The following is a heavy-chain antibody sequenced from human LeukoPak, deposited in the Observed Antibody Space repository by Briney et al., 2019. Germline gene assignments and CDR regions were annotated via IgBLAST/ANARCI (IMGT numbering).Heavy chain of an antibody. CDR1: GFTFSSYS. Sequence: PGRSLRLSCAASGFTFSSYSMHWVRQAPGKGLEWVAVISYDGTKKYYADSVKGRFTISRDNSRKTLYVEMDSLRVEDTAVYYCARDHGYGSGIYLDHWGQGILVTVSS. J-gene: IGHJ4*02. D-gene: IGHD3-10*01. CDR3: ARDHGYGSGIYLDH. V-gene: IGHV3-30*01. CDR2: ISYDGTKK.